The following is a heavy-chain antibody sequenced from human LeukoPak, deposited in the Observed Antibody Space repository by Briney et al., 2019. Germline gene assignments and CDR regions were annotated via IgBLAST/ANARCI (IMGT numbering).Heavy chain of an antibody. CDR2: ISSSGSTV. CDR3: SLLAVASPQDY. V-gene: IGHV3-48*03. D-gene: IGHD6-19*01. CDR1: GFSFSTYE. Sequence: SGGSLRLSCAASGFSFSTYEMHWVRQAPGKGLEWVSDISSSGSTVYYADSVKGRFTTSRDNANNYLYLQMHSLRAEDTAVYYSSLLAVASPQDYWGQGTLVTVSS. J-gene: IGHJ4*02.